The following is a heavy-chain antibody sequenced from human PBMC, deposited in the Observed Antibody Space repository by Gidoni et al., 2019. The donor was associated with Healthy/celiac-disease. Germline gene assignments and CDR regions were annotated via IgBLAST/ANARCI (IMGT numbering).Heavy chain of an antibody. J-gene: IGHJ4*02. CDR2: INHSGST. V-gene: IGHV4-34*01. D-gene: IGHD5-18*01. CDR3: ARGRSERWTSSYGRYFDY. Sequence: SWIRQPPGKGLEWIGEINHSGSTNDNPSLKSRVTISVDTSKNQFSLKLSSVTAADTAVYYCARGRSERWTSSYGRYFDYWGQGTLVTVSS.